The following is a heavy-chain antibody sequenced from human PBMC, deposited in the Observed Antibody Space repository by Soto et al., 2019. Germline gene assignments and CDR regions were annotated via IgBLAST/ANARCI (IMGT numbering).Heavy chain of an antibody. J-gene: IGHJ4*02. CDR2: IWYAGSKK. Sequence: QVQMVESGGGVVRPGRSLRLSCAASGFTFSRSGMHWVRQAPGKGLEWVAVIWYAGSKKYYVDSVKGRFTVSRDNSKNTLYLEMSSLRAEDTAVYYCARDGGFDYWGQGTLVIVSS. V-gene: IGHV3-33*01. D-gene: IGHD3-16*01. CDR1: GFTFSRSG. CDR3: ARDGGFDY.